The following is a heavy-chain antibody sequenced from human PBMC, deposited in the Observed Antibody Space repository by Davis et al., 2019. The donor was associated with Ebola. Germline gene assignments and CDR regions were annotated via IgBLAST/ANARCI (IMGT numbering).Heavy chain of an antibody. D-gene: IGHD3-22*01. CDR2: IGASDEGI. CDR3: ARRRLGDSRGAVDV. J-gene: IGHJ6*02. V-gene: IGHV3-48*02. CDR1: GFSFNIYG. Sequence: PGGSLRLSCAASGFSFNIYGMYWFRQPPGKGLEWVSYIGASDEGISYADSVKGRFTISRDHAKDSLYLHMNSLRDDDMAVYYCARRRLGDSRGAVDVWGQGTTVTVSS.